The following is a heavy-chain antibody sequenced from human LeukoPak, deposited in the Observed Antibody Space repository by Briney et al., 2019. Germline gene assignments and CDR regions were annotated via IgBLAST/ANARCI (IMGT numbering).Heavy chain of an antibody. CDR1: GGSFSGHS. J-gene: IGHJ4*02. Sequence: PPETLSPTCAVYGGSFSGHSWSWLRQPPGKGLEWIAEINHSGSTNYNPSLKSRVTISVDTSKNQSSLKLTSVTAAVTAVYYGHWILGPTREGDYWGLGTLVTVSS. D-gene: IGHD1-26*01. V-gene: IGHV4-34*01. CDR3: HWILGPTREGDY. CDR2: INHSGST.